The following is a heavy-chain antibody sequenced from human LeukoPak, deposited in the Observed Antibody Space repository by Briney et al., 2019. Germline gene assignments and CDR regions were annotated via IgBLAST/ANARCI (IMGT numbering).Heavy chain of an antibody. V-gene: IGHV3-23*01. D-gene: IGHD2/OR15-2a*01. CDR2: ISGSDGST. Sequence: GGSLRLSCAASGFTFSTYGMSWVRQAPGKGLEWVSGISGSDGSTNYADSVKGRFTISRENSKNTLYLQMNSLRAEDTAVYYCAKDSAKKYDDYWGQGTLVTVSS. J-gene: IGHJ4*02. CDR3: AKDSAKKYDDY. CDR1: GFTFSTYG.